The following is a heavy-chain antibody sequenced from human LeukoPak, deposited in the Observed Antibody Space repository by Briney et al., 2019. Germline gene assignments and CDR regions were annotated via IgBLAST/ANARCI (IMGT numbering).Heavy chain of an antibody. CDR2: ISSSSSYI. V-gene: IGHV3-21*01. CDR3: ARELREARIAVVPALCY. CDR1: GFTFSSYS. J-gene: IGHJ4*02. Sequence: GGSLRLSCAASGFTFSSYSMNWVRQAPGKGLEWVSSISSSSSYIYYADSVKGRFTISRDNAKNSLYLQMNSLRAEDTAVYYCARELREARIAVVPALCYWGQGTLVTVSS. D-gene: IGHD2-2*01.